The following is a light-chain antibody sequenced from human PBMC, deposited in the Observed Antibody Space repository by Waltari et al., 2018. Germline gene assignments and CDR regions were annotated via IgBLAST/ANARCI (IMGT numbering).Light chain of an antibody. J-gene: IGLJ2*01. CDR3: YSAADNNVF. CDR1: MLANTY. CDR2: KDS. Sequence: SYELTQPSSVSVSPGQTARLTCSGDMLANTYARWFQQKPGQAPILIIHKDSERPSGISERFLGSSSGTTVTLAISGAQPEDEADYYCYSAADNNVFFGGGTKLTVL. V-gene: IGLV3-27*01.